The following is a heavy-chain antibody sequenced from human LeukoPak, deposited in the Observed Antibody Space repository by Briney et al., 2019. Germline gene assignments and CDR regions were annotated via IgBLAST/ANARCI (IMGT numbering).Heavy chain of an antibody. CDR2: ILPNSDTT. CDR3: ARTSTARTIYYYMDV. J-gene: IGHJ6*03. Sequence: ASVKVSCKVSGYTFTGDYIHWVRQAPGQGLEWMGRILPNSDTTNYAQKFQGRVTLTRDTSISTAYMELSRLTSDDTAIYYCARTSTARTIYYYMDVWGKGTAVTVSS. V-gene: IGHV1-2*06. CDR1: GYTFTGDY. D-gene: IGHD6-6*01.